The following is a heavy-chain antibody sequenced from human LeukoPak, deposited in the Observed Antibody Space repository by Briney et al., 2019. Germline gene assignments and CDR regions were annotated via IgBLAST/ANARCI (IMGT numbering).Heavy chain of an antibody. CDR2: IYYSGST. CDR1: GGSISSGGYY. J-gene: IGHJ4*02. CDR3: AREHAGPPYFDY. D-gene: IGHD2-8*01. Sequence: SQTLSLTCTVSGGSISSGGYYWSWIRQHPGKGLEWIGYIYYSGSTYYNPSLKSRVTISVDTSKNQFPLKLSSVTAADTAVYYCAREHAGPPYFDYWGQGTLVTVSS. V-gene: IGHV4-31*03.